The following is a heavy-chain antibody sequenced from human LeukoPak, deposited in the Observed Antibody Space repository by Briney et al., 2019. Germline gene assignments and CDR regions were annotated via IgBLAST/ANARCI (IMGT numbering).Heavy chain of an antibody. J-gene: IGHJ2*01. CDR1: GGSISSSSYY. Sequence: PSETLSLTCTVSGGSISSSSYYWVWIRQPPGKGLEWIGSIYYSGSTYYNPSLKSRVTISVDTSKNQFSLKLSSVTAADTAVYYCARGGNRMVRGVYWYFDLWGRGTLVTVSS. V-gene: IGHV4-39*01. CDR3: ARGGNRMVRGVYWYFDL. D-gene: IGHD3-10*01. CDR2: IYYSGST.